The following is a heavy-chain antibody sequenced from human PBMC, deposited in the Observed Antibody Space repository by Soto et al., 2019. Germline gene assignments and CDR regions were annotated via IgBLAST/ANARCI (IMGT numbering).Heavy chain of an antibody. V-gene: IGHV3-30*03. CDR3: ARDSGWPILNFDN. J-gene: IGHJ4*02. D-gene: IGHD3-10*01. Sequence: LRLSCAASDFDFSSYGIHWVRQAPGKGLEWVAASSYDGRETFYADSAKGRFTVSKEMSRNTAFLQMNALRHEDTAVYFCARDSGWPILNFDNWGQGTPVTVSS. CDR2: SSYDGRET. CDR1: DFDFSSYG.